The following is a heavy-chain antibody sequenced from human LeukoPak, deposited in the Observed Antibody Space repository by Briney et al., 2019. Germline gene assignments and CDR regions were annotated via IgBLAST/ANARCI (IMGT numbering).Heavy chain of an antibody. D-gene: IGHD3-22*01. V-gene: IGHV1-2*04. CDR1: GYTFTGYY. Sequence: ASVKVSCKASGYTFTGYYMHWVQQAPGQGLEWMGWINPNSGGTNYAQKFQGWVTMTRDTSISTAYMELRSLRSDDTAVYYCARAEEWLLRGRGFDYWGQGTLVTVSS. CDR3: ARAEEWLLRGRGFDY. CDR2: INPNSGGT. J-gene: IGHJ4*02.